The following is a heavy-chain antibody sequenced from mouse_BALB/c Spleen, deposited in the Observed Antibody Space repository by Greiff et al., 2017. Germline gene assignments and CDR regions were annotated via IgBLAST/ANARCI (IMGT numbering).Heavy chain of an antibody. V-gene: IGHV5-6-3*01. J-gene: IGHJ4*01. D-gene: IGHD1-1*01. CDR3: AREETYYYGSSLLAMDY. CDR1: GFTFSSYG. CDR2: INSNGGST. Sequence: EVQLVESGGGLVQPGGSLKLSCAASGFTFSSYGMSWVRQTPDKRLELVATINSNGGSTYYPDSVKGRFTISRDNAKNTLYLQMSSLKSEDTAMYYCAREETYYYGSSLLAMDYWGQGTSVTVSS.